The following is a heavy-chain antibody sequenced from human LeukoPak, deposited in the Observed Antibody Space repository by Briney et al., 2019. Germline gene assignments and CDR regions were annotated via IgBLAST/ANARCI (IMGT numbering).Heavy chain of an antibody. D-gene: IGHD2-15*01. CDR3: ARRYCSGGSCYSVESWFDP. J-gene: IGHJ5*02. Sequence: ASVKVSCKAAGYTFTGYYMFWVRQAPGQGLEWMGRINPNSGGTNYAQKIQGRVTMTMDPSISTAYMERSRLRSGDTTVYYCARRYCSGGSCYSVESWFDPWGQGTLVTVSS. CDR1: GYTFTGYY. CDR2: INPNSGGT. V-gene: IGHV1-2*06.